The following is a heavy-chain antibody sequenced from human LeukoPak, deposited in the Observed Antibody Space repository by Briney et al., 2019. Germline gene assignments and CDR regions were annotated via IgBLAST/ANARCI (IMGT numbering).Heavy chain of an antibody. J-gene: IGHJ4*02. V-gene: IGHV1-18*01. CDR3: ARDWRHCSGGSCYSAAPYYFDY. D-gene: IGHD2-15*01. CDR2: ISAYNGNT. CDR1: GYTFTSYG. Sequence: ASVKVSCKASGYTFTSYGISWVRQAPGQGLEWMGWISAYNGNTNYAQKLQGRVTMTTDTSTSTAYMELRSLRSDDTAVYYCARDWRHCSGGSCYSAAPYYFDYWGQGTLVTASS.